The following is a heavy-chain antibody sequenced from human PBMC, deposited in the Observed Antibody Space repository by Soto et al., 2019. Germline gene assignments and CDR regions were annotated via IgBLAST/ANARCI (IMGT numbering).Heavy chain of an antibody. J-gene: IGHJ4*02. Sequence: EVQLVESGGGLVKPGESLRLSCVASGFTFKNYNMNWVRHAPGKGLEWVSSIGGSDTCTYYADSVKGRFTISRDNAKSSLVLQINSLRVEDTAVYFCVRDGSLLAMTRWGQGDLVTVSS. V-gene: IGHV3-21*02. CDR3: VRDGSLLAMTR. CDR1: GFTFKNYN. D-gene: IGHD3-10*01. CDR2: IGGSDTCT.